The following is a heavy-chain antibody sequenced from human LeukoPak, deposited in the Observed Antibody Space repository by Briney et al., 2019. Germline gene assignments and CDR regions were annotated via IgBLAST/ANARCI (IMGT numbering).Heavy chain of an antibody. D-gene: IGHD5/OR15-5a*01. CDR3: ARAGVVGRLVYNWFDP. J-gene: IGHJ5*02. Sequence: SETLSLTCTVSGGSISSYYWSWIRQPPGKGQEWIGYIYYSGSTNYNPSLKSRVTISVDTSKNQFSLKLSSVTAADTAVYYCARAGVVGRLVYNWFDPWGQGTLVTVSS. CDR1: GGSISSYY. V-gene: IGHV4-59*08. CDR2: IYYSGST.